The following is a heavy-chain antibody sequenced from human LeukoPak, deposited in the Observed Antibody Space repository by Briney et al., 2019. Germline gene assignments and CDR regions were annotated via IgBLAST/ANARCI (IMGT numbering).Heavy chain of an antibody. D-gene: IGHD5-18*01. CDR3: ARLRGYSYGLYFXX. J-gene: IGHJ4*02. CDR1: GGSISSGSYY. CDR2: IYTSGST. Sequence: SQTLSLTCTVSGGSISSGSYYWSWIRQPAGKGLEWIGRIYTSGSTNYNPSLKSRVTISVDTSKNQFSLKLSSVTAADTAPYNCARLRGYSYGLYFXXWGQXXLXT. V-gene: IGHV4-61*02.